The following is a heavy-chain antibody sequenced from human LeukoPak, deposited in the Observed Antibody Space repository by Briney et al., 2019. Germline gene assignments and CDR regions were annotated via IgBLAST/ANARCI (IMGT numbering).Heavy chain of an antibody. Sequence: SGTLSLTCGVSGVSISASNWWSWVRQPPGKGLEWIGEIYYSGSTNYSPSLKSRVTMSVDKSKTQFSLNLSSVTAADTAVYYCARGAAAGSWVYGMDVWGRGTRVTVSS. CDR3: ARGAAAGSWVYGMDV. CDR2: IYYSGST. CDR1: GVSISASNW. D-gene: IGHD6-13*01. J-gene: IGHJ6*02. V-gene: IGHV4-4*02.